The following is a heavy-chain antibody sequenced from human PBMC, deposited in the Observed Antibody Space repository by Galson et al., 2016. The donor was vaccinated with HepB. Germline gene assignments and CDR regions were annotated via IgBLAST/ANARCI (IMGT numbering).Heavy chain of an antibody. Sequence: SLRLSCAASGFTFSRYGMHWVRQAPGKGLEWMAVIWYDGSNKYYADSVKGRFTISRDNSKNALYLQMNSLRAEDTAVYYCARGVGYGSGSHFDYWGQGTLVTVSS. CDR1: GFTFSRYG. J-gene: IGHJ4*02. V-gene: IGHV3-33*01. D-gene: IGHD3-10*01. CDR3: ARGVGYGSGSHFDY. CDR2: IWYDGSNK.